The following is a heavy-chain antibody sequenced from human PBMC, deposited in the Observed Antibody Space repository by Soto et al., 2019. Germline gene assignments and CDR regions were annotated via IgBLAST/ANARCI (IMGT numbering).Heavy chain of an antibody. CDR3: AKEFSSSWYYFDY. V-gene: IGHV3-30*18. Sequence: QVQLVESGGGVVQPGRSLRLSCAASGITLSNHGMHWVRRAPGKGLEWVAAISYDGSYIYYVDSVKGRFTISRDNPRNTLYLQMNSLRAEDTAVYYCAKEFSSSWYYFDYWGQGTLVTVSS. J-gene: IGHJ4*02. CDR2: ISYDGSYI. CDR1: GITLSNHG. D-gene: IGHD6-13*01.